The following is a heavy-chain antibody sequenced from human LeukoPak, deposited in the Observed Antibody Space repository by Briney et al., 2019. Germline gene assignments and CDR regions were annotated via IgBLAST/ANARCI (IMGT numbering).Heavy chain of an antibody. J-gene: IGHJ4*02. CDR3: ARGFWSGYSFDY. CDR2: ISSRSSTI. D-gene: IGHD3-3*01. Sequence: GGSLRLSCAASGFTFSSYSMNGVRQAPGKGLEWVSYISSRSSTIYYAESVKGRFTISRDNAKNSLYLQMNSLRDEDTAVYYCARGFWSGYSFDYWGQGTLVTVSS. V-gene: IGHV3-48*02. CDR1: GFTFSSYS.